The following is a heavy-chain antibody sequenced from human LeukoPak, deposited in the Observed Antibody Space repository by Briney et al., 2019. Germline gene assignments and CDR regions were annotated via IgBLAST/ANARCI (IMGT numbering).Heavy chain of an antibody. Sequence: SVKVSCKASGGTFSSYAISWVRQAPGQGLEWMGGIIPIFGTANYAQKFQGRVTITAGKSTSTAYMELSSLRSEDTAVYYCARAGLEWLVPVYWGQGTLVTVSS. CDR1: GGTFSSYA. CDR3: ARAGLEWLVPVY. V-gene: IGHV1-69*06. CDR2: IIPIFGTA. J-gene: IGHJ4*02. D-gene: IGHD6-19*01.